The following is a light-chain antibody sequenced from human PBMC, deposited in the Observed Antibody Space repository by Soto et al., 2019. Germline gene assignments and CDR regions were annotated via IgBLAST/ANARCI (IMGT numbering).Light chain of an antibody. J-gene: IGLJ1*01. CDR3: SSYTSSHTYV. CDR2: EVS. V-gene: IGLV2-14*01. Sequence: QSALTQPASVSGSPGQSITVSCTGTSSDVGGYKYVSWYQQHPGKAPKLMIYEVSNLPSGVSNRFSGSKSGNTASLTISGLQAEDEADYFCSSYTSSHTYVFGSGTKVTVL. CDR1: SSDVGGYKY.